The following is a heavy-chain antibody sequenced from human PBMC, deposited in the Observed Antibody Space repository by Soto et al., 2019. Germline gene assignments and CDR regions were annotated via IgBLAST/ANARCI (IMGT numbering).Heavy chain of an antibody. CDR3: AHRPRGYAYYFDS. D-gene: IGHD5-12*01. V-gene: IGHV2-5*02. CDR2: IYWDEDK. J-gene: IGHJ4*02. CDR1: GFSLSTRGVA. Sequence: QITLKESGPPLVKPTQTLTLTCTFSGFSLSTRGVAVGWFRQPPGKALEWLALIYWDEDKWYSPSLKSRLTITDDTSKHHVVLTMNNMDPVDTATYYCAHRPRGYAYYFDSWGQGTLVTVSS.